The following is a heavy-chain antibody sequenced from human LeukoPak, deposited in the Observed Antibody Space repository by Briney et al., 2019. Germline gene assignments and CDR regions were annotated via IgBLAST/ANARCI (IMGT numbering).Heavy chain of an antibody. D-gene: IGHD6-13*01. Sequence: SETLSLTCTVSGDSISSYYWSWIRQPPGKGLEWIGYIHYSGSTNYNPSLKSRVTISVDTSKNQFSLKLTSVTAADTAVYYCARHLDIAASGTFDYWGQGTLVTVSS. CDR1: GDSISSYY. CDR3: ARHLDIAASGTFDY. CDR2: IHYSGST. J-gene: IGHJ4*02. V-gene: IGHV4-59*08.